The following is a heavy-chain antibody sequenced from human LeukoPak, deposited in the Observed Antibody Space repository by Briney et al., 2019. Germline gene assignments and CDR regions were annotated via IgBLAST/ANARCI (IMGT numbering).Heavy chain of an antibody. D-gene: IGHD6-6*01. J-gene: IGHJ1*01. CDR3: AKRPPSSDAEYFQH. Sequence: GGSLRLSCAASGFTLSSYAMSWVRQAPGKGLEWVSAISDTGNTYHADSVKGRFTISRDNSKSTLYLQMNSLRAEDTAVYYCAKRPPSSDAEYFQHWGQGTLVTVSS. CDR2: ISDTGNT. CDR1: GFTLSSYA. V-gene: IGHV3-23*01.